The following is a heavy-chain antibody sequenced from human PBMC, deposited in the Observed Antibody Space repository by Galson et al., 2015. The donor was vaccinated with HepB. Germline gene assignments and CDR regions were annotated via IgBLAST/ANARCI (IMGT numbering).Heavy chain of an antibody. D-gene: IGHD7-27*01. CDR2: IYPGDSDT. V-gene: IGHV5-51*01. J-gene: IGHJ4*02. Sequence: QSGAEVKKPGESLKISCKGSGYRFTRYWIGWVRQMPGKGLEWMGIIYPGDSDTRYSPSFEGQVTISADKSISTAYLQWSSLKASDTAIYYCARGGDRTNWGFSFGSWGQGTLVT. CDR1: GYRFTRYW. CDR3: ARGGDRTNWGFSFGS.